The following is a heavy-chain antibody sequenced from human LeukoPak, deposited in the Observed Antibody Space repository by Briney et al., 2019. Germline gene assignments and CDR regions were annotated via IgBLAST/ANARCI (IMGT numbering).Heavy chain of an antibody. CDR3: ARVVAEGYYYYGMDV. Sequence: PGGSLRLSCAASGFTFSDYYMSWIRQATGKGLEWVSYISSSGSTIYYADSVKGRFTISRDNAKNSLYLQMNSLRAEDTAVYYCARVVAEGYYYYGMDVWGQGTTVTVSS. CDR2: ISSSGSTI. J-gene: IGHJ6*02. CDR1: GFTFSDYY. V-gene: IGHV3-11*01. D-gene: IGHD2-15*01.